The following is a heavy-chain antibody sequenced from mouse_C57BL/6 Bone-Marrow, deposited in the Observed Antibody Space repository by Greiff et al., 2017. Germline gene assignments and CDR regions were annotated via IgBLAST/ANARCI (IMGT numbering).Heavy chain of an antibody. D-gene: IGHD4-1*01. CDR1: GYSITSGYY. CDR2: ISYDGSN. V-gene: IGHV3-6*01. CDR3: ARVPGPYYFDY. J-gene: IGHJ2*01. Sequence: ESGPGLVKPSQSLSLTCSVTGYSITSGYYWNWIRQFPGNKLEWMGYISYDGSNNYNPSLKNRISITRDTSKNQFFLKLNSVTTEDTATYYCARVPGPYYFDYWGQGTTLTVSS.